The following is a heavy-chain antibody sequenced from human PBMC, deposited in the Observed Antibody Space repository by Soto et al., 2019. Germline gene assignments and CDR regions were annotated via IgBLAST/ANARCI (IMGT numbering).Heavy chain of an antibody. Sequence: QVQLVQSGGEVKRPGASVKVSCKTSGYTFSNYGITWVRQAPGQPLEWLGWISLYSDGTNYAQKFQGRVPMTTDTSTTTAYMELRSLRSDDTAVYYCARVVPGAEAWFGPWGQGTLVNVSS. CDR2: ISLYSDGT. CDR3: ARVVPGAEAWFGP. D-gene: IGHD2-2*01. J-gene: IGHJ5*02. V-gene: IGHV1-18*01. CDR1: GYTFSNYG.